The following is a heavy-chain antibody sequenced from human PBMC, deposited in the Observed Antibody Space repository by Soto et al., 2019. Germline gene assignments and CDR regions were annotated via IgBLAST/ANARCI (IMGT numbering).Heavy chain of an antibody. J-gene: IGHJ4*02. CDR3: AHWRGGVASF. D-gene: IGHD2-2*01. CDR2: VYWDDDK. CDR1: GFSLSTRDVG. V-gene: IGHV2-5*02. Sequence: QITLNESGPTLVKPTQTLTLTCTFSGFSLSTRDVGVGWIRQPPGEALEWLGVVYWDDDKTYRPSLKSRPTIPQDPSKNQVVLRMTKNDPWDTAPYYCAHWRGGVASFWGQGTLVTVSS.